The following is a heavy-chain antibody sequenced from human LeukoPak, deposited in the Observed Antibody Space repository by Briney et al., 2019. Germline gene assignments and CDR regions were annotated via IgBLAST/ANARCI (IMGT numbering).Heavy chain of an antibody. V-gene: IGHV3-11*04. J-gene: IGHJ4*02. D-gene: IGHD6-13*01. Sequence: GGSLRLSCAASGFTFNDYYMSWIRQAPGKGLEWLSYISSSGRIIYYADSVKGRFTISRDNAKNSLYLQMNSLRAEDTAVYYCARETTIAAAVGYWGQGTLVTVSS. CDR1: GFTFNDYY. CDR2: ISSSGRII. CDR3: ARETTIAAAVGY.